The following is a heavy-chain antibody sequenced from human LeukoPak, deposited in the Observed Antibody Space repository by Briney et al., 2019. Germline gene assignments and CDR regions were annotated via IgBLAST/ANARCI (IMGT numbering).Heavy chain of an antibody. CDR3: ASPSSGQSFDI. V-gene: IGHV3-7*05. J-gene: IGHJ3*02. CDR2: INQDGSEI. CDR1: GFIFSTYW. D-gene: IGHD3-22*01. Sequence: GGSLRLSCAASGFIFSTYWLSWVRQAPGKGLEWVANINQDGSEIYYVESVQGRFTISRDNVDNSLYLQMNRLGAEDTAVYYCASPSSGQSFDIWGPGTMVTVSS.